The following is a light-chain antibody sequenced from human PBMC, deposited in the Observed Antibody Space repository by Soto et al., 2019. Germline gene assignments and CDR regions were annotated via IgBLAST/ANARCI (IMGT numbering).Light chain of an antibody. CDR2: GAS. J-gene: IGKJ4*01. V-gene: IGKV3-20*01. CDR1: QSVSSIY. Sequence: EIVLTQSPGTLSLSPGERATLSCRASQSVSSIYLAWYQQKPGQAPSLLIYGASSRPTGIPDRFSGSGSGTDFTLTISRLEPEDFAVDYCQQYGSSALTFGGGTKVEIK. CDR3: QQYGSSALT.